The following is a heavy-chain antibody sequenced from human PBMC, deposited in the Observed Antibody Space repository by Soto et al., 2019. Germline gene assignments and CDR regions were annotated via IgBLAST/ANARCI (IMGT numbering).Heavy chain of an antibody. CDR2: IKTKTDGGTT. CDR3: TTERCTGTNCYVKNAFDS. D-gene: IGHD2-2*01. Sequence: LRLSCAASGFTFNDAWMTWVRQAPGKGLEWVGRIKTKTDGGTTDYAAPVKGRFTISRDDSKNTVYLQMNSLKIEDTGVYYCTTERCTGTNCYVKNAFDSWGQGTMVTVSS. J-gene: IGHJ3*02. CDR1: GFTFNDAW. V-gene: IGHV3-15*01.